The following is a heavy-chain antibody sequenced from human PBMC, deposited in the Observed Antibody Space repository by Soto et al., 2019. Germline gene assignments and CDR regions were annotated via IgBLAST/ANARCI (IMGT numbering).Heavy chain of an antibody. CDR1: GGSISSYY. Sequence: QVQLQESGPGLVKPSETLSLTCTVSGGSISSYYWSWIRQPAGKGLGWIGRISTTETTNYNPSLNSRVSMSLDTYKSQVSLKLSSVTAADAAVYYCAGNIAAAGRRYYGMDVWGQGTTVTVSS. V-gene: IGHV4-4*07. CDR3: AGNIAAAGRRYYGMDV. J-gene: IGHJ6*02. CDR2: ISTTETT. D-gene: IGHD6-13*01.